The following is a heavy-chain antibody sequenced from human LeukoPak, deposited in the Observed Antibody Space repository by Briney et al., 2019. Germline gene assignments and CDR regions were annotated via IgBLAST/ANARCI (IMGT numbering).Heavy chain of an antibody. D-gene: IGHD3-10*01. J-gene: IGHJ4*02. Sequence: GGSPRLSCAASGFTFSSYSMNWVRQAPGKGLEWVSYISSSSSTIYYADSVKGRFTISRDNAKNSLYLQMNSLRAEDTAVYYCARDSGFGEFFYWGQGTLVTVSS. CDR2: ISSSSSTI. CDR1: GFTFSSYS. V-gene: IGHV3-48*01. CDR3: ARDSGFGEFFY.